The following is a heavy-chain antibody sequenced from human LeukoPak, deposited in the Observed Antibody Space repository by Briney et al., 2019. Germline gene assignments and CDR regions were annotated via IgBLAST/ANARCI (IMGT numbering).Heavy chain of an antibody. J-gene: IGHJ4*02. D-gene: IGHD1-20*01. CDR2: ISTNTGNT. Sequence: ASVKVSCKASGYTFTSYGISWVRQAPGQGLEWMGWISTNTGNTKYAQRLQGRLTMTTDTPTSTAYMDLRSLTSDETAVYYCVRGSLNWKSGSVGYWGQGTLVTVSS. CDR3: VRGSLNWKSGSVGY. CDR1: GYTFTSYG. V-gene: IGHV1-18*01.